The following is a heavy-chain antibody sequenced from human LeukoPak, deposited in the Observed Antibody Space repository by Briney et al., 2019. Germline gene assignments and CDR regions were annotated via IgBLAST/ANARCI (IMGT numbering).Heavy chain of an antibody. Sequence: PGRSLRLSCAASGFTFSSYGMHWVRQAPGKGLEWVAVIWYDGSNKYYADSVKGRFTISRDNSKNTLYLQMNSLRAEDMAVYYCARDSSSVAGPFDYWGQGTLVTVSS. D-gene: IGHD6-19*01. CDR1: GFTFSSYG. J-gene: IGHJ4*02. CDR2: IWYDGSNK. V-gene: IGHV3-33*01. CDR3: ARDSSSVAGPFDY.